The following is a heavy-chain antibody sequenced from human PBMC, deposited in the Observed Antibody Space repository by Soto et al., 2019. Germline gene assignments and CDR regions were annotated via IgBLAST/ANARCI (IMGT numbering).Heavy chain of an antibody. D-gene: IGHD3-3*01. CDR3: VPGGYYDFWSGYFNY. Sequence: GGSLRLSCSASGFTFSSYAMHWVRQAPGKGLEYVSAISSNGGSTYYADSVKGRFTISRDNSKNTLYLQMSSLRAEHTAVYYCVPGGYYDFWSGYFNYWGQGTLVTVSS. CDR1: GFTFSSYA. J-gene: IGHJ4*02. V-gene: IGHV3-64D*06. CDR2: ISSNGGST.